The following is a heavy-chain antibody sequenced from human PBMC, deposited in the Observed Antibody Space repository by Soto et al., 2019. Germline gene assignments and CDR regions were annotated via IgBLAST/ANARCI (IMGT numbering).Heavy chain of an antibody. CDR3: ARDGCSSTSCYDYYGMDV. CDR1: GYTFTSYG. Sequence: ASVKVSCKASGYTFTSYGISWVRQAPGQGLEWMGWISAYNGNTNYAQKLQGRVTMTTDTSTSTAYMELRSLRSDDTAVYYCARDGCSSTSCYDYYGMDVWGQGTTVTVSS. CDR2: ISAYNGNT. J-gene: IGHJ6*02. D-gene: IGHD2-2*01. V-gene: IGHV1-18*04.